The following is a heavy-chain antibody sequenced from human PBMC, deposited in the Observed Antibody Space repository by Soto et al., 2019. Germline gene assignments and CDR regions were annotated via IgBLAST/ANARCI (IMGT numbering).Heavy chain of an antibody. CDR1: GGSVSSVSYY. J-gene: IGHJ5*02. D-gene: IGHD2-2*01. CDR3: ARLHCNSPNCVPLDP. V-gene: IGHV4-39*01. CDR2: IYYSGSA. Sequence: SETLSLTCTVSGGSVSSVSYYWGWIRRLPLKGLEWIGSIYYSGSAYYSPSLKSRVTMSVDTSKNQLSLKLSSVTAADTAVYYCARLHCNSPNCVPLDPWGQGTLVTVSS.